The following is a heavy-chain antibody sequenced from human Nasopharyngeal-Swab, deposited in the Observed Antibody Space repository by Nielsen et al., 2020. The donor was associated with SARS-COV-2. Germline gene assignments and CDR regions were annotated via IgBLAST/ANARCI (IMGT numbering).Heavy chain of an antibody. V-gene: IGHV4-34*01. J-gene: IGHJ6*02. CDR3: ARGSDYDFWSGYYYGMDV. CDR2: INHSGST. Sequence: RQPPGKGLEWIGEINHSGSTNYNPSLKSRVTISVDTSKNQFSLKLSSVTAADTAVYYCARGSDYDFWSGYYYGMDVWGQGTTVTVSS. D-gene: IGHD3-3*01.